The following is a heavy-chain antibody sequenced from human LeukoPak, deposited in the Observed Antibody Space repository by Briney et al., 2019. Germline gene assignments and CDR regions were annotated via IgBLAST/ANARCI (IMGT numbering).Heavy chain of an antibody. J-gene: IGHJ4*02. CDR1: GFTFSSYE. Sequence: GGSLRLSCAASGFTFSSYEMNWVRQAPGKGLEWVSLIRSIVTSIDYVYSVEGRFTISRDNAKNSLYLQMDSLRAEDTAVYYCARGISSSYHRHFDYWGQGILVTVSS. D-gene: IGHD6-13*01. V-gene: IGHV3-48*03. CDR3: ARGISSSYHRHFDY. CDR2: IRSIVTSI.